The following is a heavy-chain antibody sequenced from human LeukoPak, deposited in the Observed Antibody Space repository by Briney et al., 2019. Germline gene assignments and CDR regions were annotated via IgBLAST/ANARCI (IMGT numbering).Heavy chain of an antibody. CDR3: ARGRGRKLLWFGELLGVLDY. D-gene: IGHD3-10*01. Sequence: GASVKVSCKASGYTFTSYYMHWVRQAPGQGLEWMGIINPSGGSTSYAQKFQGRVTMTRDTSISTAYMELSRLRSDDTAVYYCARGRGRKLLWFGELLGVLDYWGQGTLVTVSS. CDR1: GYTFTSYY. J-gene: IGHJ4*02. V-gene: IGHV1-46*01. CDR2: INPSGGST.